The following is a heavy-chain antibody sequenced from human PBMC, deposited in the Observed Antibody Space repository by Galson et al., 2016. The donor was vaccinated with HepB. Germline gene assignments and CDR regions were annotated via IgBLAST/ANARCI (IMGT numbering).Heavy chain of an antibody. Sequence: SLRLSCAASTFTFSSFAMSWVRQAPGKGLEWVSSIGHSGGYIYYADSVKGRFTISRDNSNNTLYLQMNSLRAEDTAVYYCARHPDYYDNSGYLGYWGQGTLVTVSS. CDR3: ARHPDYYDNSGYLGY. V-gene: IGHV3-23*01. CDR2: IGHSGGYI. J-gene: IGHJ4*02. CDR1: TFTFSSFA. D-gene: IGHD3-22*01.